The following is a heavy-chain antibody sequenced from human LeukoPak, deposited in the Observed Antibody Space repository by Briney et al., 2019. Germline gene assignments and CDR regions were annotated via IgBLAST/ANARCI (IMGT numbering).Heavy chain of an antibody. CDR3: ARHYSSSWYVRYFDY. CDR1: GGSISSYY. J-gene: IGHJ4*02. V-gene: IGHV4-59*08. Sequence: TLSLTCTVSGGSISSYYWSWIRQPPGKGLEWIGYIYYSGSTNYNPSLKSRVTISVDTSKNQFSLKLSSVTAADTAVYYCARHYSSSWYVRYFDYWGQGTLVTVSS. CDR2: IYYSGST. D-gene: IGHD6-13*01.